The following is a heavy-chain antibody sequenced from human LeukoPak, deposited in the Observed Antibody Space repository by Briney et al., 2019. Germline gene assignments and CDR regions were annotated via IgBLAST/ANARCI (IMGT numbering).Heavy chain of an antibody. D-gene: IGHD2-15*01. CDR3: AGGYCSGGSCYSGISYFDY. CDR2: INHSGST. J-gene: IGHJ4*02. CDR1: GGSLSGYY. V-gene: IGHV4-34*01. Sequence: SETLSLTCAVYGGSLSGYYWSWIRQPPGKGLEWIGEINHSGSTNYNPSLKSRVTISVDTSKNQFSLKLSSVTAADTAVYYCAGGYCSGGSCYSGISYFDYWGQGTLVTVSS.